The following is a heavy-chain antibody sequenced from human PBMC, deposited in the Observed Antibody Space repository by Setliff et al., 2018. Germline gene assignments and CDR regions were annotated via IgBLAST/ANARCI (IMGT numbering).Heavy chain of an antibody. CDR2: IYVTEST. Sequence: TSETLSLTCTVSGDSISNYYWNWIRQPAGKGLEWIGRIYVTESTKYNPSLKRRGTLTIDTYKNQFSLKLSSVSAADAALYYWAASRAYTGAVEEWFLPKTFDFWGQGSPVTVSS. CDR1: GDSISNYY. V-gene: IGHV4-4*07. J-gene: IGHJ4*02. CDR3: AASRAYTGAVEEWFLPKTFDF. D-gene: IGHD3-10*01.